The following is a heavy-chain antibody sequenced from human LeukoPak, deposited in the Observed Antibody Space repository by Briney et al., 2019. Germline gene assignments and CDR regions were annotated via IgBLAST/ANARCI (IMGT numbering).Heavy chain of an antibody. CDR2: ISPSGTDI. V-gene: IGHV3-11*04. CDR1: GFTFSDTH. J-gene: IGHJ4*02. Sequence: GGSLRLSCAVSGFTFSDTHMTWIRQAPGKGLESLSYISPSGTDISYADSVKGRFTISRDNSKNTLCLQMNSLRAEDTAVYYCAGGYNPYYFDYWGQGTLVTVSS. D-gene: IGHD5-24*01. CDR3: AGGYNPYYFDY.